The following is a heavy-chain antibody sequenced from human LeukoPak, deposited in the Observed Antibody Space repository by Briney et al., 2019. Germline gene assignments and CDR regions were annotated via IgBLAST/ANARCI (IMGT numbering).Heavy chain of an antibody. J-gene: IGHJ6*02. Sequence: ASVKVSCKASGYTFTSYDINWVRQATGQGLEWMGWMNPNSGNTGYAQKFQGRVTMTRNTSISTAYMELSSLRSEDTAVYYCARAWYHRSGRGCYGMDVWGQGTTVTVSS. D-gene: IGHD6-25*01. V-gene: IGHV1-8*01. CDR3: ARAWYHRSGRGCYGMDV. CDR1: GYTFTSYD. CDR2: MNPNSGNT.